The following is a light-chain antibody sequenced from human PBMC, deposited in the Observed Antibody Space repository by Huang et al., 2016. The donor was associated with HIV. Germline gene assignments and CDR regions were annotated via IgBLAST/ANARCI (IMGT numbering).Light chain of an antibody. CDR2: GAS. V-gene: IGKV3-15*01. CDR1: QHISNN. CDR3: QQYNNWWT. J-gene: IGKJ1*01. Sequence: EIVMTQSPVTLSVSPGERATLSCRTSQHISNNLAWYQQRPGQAPRLLIYGASTRATGIPARFSGSGSGTEFTLTISSLQSEDFALYYCQQYNNWWTFGQGTKVEVK.